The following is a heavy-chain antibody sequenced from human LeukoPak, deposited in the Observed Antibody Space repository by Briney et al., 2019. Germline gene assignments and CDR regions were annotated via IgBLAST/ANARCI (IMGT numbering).Heavy chain of an antibody. D-gene: IGHD2-2*01. Sequence: PSETLSLTCTVSGGSISGSSYYWGWIRQPPGTGLEWIGNIDYSGTTYYNPSLKSRVTISIDTSKNQFSLKLSSVTAADTAVYYCAGDPGLSTMRFDSWGQGTLVTVSS. V-gene: IGHV4-39*07. CDR1: GGSISGSSYY. J-gene: IGHJ4*02. CDR2: IDYSGTT. CDR3: AGDPGLSTMRFDS.